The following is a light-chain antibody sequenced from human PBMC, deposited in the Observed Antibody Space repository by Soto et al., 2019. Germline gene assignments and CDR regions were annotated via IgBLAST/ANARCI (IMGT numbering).Light chain of an antibody. CDR3: QQSYSTPRT. V-gene: IGKV4-1*01. J-gene: IGKJ1*01. CDR1: QSVLYSSNKKNY. CDR2: WAS. Sequence: DIVMTQSPDSLAVSLGERATINYKSSQSVLYSSNKKNYLAWYQQKSGQSPKVLIYWASTRESGVPDRFSGSGSGTDFTLTISSLQAEDAAVYYCQQSYSTPRTFGQGTKVEIK.